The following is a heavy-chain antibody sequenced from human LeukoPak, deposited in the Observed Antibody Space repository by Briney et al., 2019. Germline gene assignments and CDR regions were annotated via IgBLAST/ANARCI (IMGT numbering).Heavy chain of an antibody. V-gene: IGHV3-74*01. J-gene: IGHJ4*02. Sequence: GVCLRLSCAASGFAFSSSWMHWVRQVPGKGLVWVSRINPGGSSTAYADSVKGRFTISRDNAKNTLYLQMNSLRAEDTAEYYCARSNQADDYWGQGTLVTVSS. CDR1: GFAFSSSW. CDR2: INPGGSST. D-gene: IGHD4-11*01. CDR3: ARSNQADDY.